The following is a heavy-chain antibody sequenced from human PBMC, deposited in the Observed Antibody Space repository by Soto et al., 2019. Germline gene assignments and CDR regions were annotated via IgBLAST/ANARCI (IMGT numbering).Heavy chain of an antibody. CDR1: GFTFSDYY. Sequence: QVQLVESGGGLVKPGGSLRLSCAASGFTFSDYYMSWIRQAPGKGLEWVSYISSSSSYTNYADSVKGRFTISRDNAKNSLYLQMNSLRADDTAVYYCARDHHRYSGYDYVDSWGQGTLVTVSS. J-gene: IGHJ4*02. V-gene: IGHV3-11*05. CDR3: ARDHHRYSGYDYVDS. D-gene: IGHD5-12*01. CDR2: ISSSSSYT.